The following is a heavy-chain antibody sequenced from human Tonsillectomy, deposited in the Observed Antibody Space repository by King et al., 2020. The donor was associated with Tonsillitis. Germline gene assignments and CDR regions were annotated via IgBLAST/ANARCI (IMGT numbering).Heavy chain of an antibody. V-gene: IGHV4-39*01. CDR3: ARYVSGSFDY. J-gene: IGHJ4*02. CDR2: MYYSGTI. CDR1: GGSISSGDHF. Sequence: QLQESGPGVVKPSETLSLTCTVSGGSISSGDHFWAWIRQPPGKGLEGIGYMYYSGTIFYNPSLKSRITISAGTSENRFSLQFSSVTAADTAVYFCARYVSGSFDYWGQGALVTVSS. D-gene: IGHD1-26*01.